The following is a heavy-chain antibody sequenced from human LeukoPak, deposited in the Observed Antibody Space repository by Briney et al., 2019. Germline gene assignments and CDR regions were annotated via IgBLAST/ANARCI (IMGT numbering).Heavy chain of an antibody. V-gene: IGHV2-70*11. D-gene: IGHD4-17*01. CDR3: ARAYNDYGDYGFDY. J-gene: IGHJ4*02. Sequence: ESGPALVKPTQTLTLTCTFSGFSLSTRGMCVSWIRQPPGKALEWLARIDWGDDKYYSTSLKTRLTISKDTSKNQVVLTMTNMDPVDTATYYCARAYNDYGDYGFDYWGQGTLVTVSS. CDR1: GFSLSTRGMC. CDR2: IDWGDDK.